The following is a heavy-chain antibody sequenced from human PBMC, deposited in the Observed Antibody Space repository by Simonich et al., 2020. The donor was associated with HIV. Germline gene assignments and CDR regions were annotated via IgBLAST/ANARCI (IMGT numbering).Heavy chain of an antibody. CDR3: YGDYGEYYFDH. J-gene: IGHJ4*02. V-gene: IGHV4-38-2*01. D-gene: IGHD4-17*01. CDR1: GYSISSGYY. Sequence: QVQLQESGPGLVKPSETLSLTCAVSGYSISSGYYLGWIRQPPGKGLEWIGSIYLSGSTYYNPSLKSRVTISVDTSKNQFSLKMSSLTAADTAVYYCYGDYGEYYFDHWSQGTLVTVSS. CDR2: IYLSGST.